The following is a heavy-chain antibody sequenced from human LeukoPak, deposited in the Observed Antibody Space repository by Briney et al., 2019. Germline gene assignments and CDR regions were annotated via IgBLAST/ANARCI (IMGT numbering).Heavy chain of an antibody. D-gene: IGHD3/OR15-3a*01. Sequence: SETLSLTCTVSGASISGWYWSWIRQPPGKGLEWIGYIYYSGSTNYNPSLKSRVTISVDTSKNQFSLKLSSVTAADTAVYYCARWTDAGAALGYWGQGTLVTVSS. J-gene: IGHJ4*02. CDR3: ARWTDAGAALGY. V-gene: IGHV4-59*01. CDR1: GASISGWY. CDR2: IYYSGST.